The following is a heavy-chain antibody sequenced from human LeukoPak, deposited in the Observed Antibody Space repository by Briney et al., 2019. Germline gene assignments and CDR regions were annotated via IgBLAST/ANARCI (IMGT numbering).Heavy chain of an antibody. V-gene: IGHV1-2*02. CDR3: ARVDYYDSSGYPEDDY. D-gene: IGHD3-22*01. CDR2: INPNSGGT. J-gene: IGHJ4*02. Sequence: ASVKVSCKASGGTFSSYAISWVRQAPGQGLEWMGWINPNSGGTNYAQKFQGRVTMTRDTSISTAYMELSRLRSDDTAVYYCARVDYYDSSGYPEDDYWGQGTLVTVSS. CDR1: GGTFSSYA.